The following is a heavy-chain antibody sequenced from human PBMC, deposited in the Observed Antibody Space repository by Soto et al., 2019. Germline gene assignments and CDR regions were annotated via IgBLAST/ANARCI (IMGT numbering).Heavy chain of an antibody. J-gene: IGHJ4*02. CDR3: VHETPLTTGGDY. Sequence: QITLKESGPTLVKPTQTLTLTCTFSGFSLSTTGVGVGWIRQPPGKALDWLALIYWDDDKRYSPSLKSRLTITNDTSKNQVVLTMTNMDPIDTATYYGVHETPLTTGGDYWGQGTLVTVSS. D-gene: IGHD4-17*01. CDR2: IYWDDDK. V-gene: IGHV2-5*02. CDR1: GFSLSTTGVG.